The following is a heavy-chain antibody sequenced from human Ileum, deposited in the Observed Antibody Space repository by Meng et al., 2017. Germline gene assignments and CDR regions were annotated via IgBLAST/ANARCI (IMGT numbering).Heavy chain of an antibody. V-gene: IGHV1-18*01. Sequence: ASEKVSCKASGYTCTSYGISWVRQAPGQGLEWMGWISAYNGNTNYAQKLQGRVTMTTDTSTSTAYIELRSLRSDDTAVYYCARVGDSRVYYFDYWGQGTMVTVSS. CDR1: GYTCTSYG. CDR2: ISAYNGNT. J-gene: IGHJ4*01. D-gene: IGHD2-21*02. CDR3: ARVGDSRVYYFDY.